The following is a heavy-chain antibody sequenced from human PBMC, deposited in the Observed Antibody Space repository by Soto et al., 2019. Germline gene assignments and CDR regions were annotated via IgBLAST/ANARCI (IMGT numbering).Heavy chain of an antibody. D-gene: IGHD6-6*01. CDR3: AREGIAARPYNWFDP. V-gene: IGHV1-69*02. Sequence: QVQLVQSGAEVKKPGSSVKVSCKASGGTFSSYTISWVRQAPGQGLEWMGRIIPILGIANYAQKFQGRVTITADKSTSTAYMELSSLRSEDTAVYYCAREGIAARPYNWFDPWGQGTLVTVCS. CDR2: IIPILGIA. J-gene: IGHJ5*02. CDR1: GGTFSSYT.